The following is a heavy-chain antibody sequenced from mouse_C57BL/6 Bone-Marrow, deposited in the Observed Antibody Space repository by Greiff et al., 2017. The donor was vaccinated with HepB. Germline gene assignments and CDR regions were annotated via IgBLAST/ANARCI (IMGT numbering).Heavy chain of an antibody. V-gene: IGHV1-64*01. CDR1: GYTFTSYW. CDR2: IHPNSGST. D-gene: IGHD2-2*01. CDR3: ASPYGYYYAMDY. J-gene: IGHJ4*01. Sequence: VQLQQPGAELVKPGASVKLSCKASGYTFTSYWMHWVKQRPGQGLEWIGMIHPNSGSTNYNEKFKSKATLTVDKSSSTAYMQLSSLTSEDSAVYYCASPYGYYYAMDYWGQGTSVTVSS.